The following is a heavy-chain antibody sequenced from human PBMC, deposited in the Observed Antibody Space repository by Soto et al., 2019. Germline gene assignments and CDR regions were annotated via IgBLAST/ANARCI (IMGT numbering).Heavy chain of an antibody. CDR3: AGLRGYAGSPIDY. D-gene: IGHD2-15*01. J-gene: IGHJ4*02. V-gene: IGHV4-59*01. Sequence: LSLTCTVSGGSIISGYWSWIRQPPGKGLEWIGYISHSGNTNYNPSVKSRVTLSVDTPKNQFSLRLSSVTTADTAVYYCAGLRGYAGSPIDYWGQGTLVTVSS. CDR2: ISHSGNT. CDR1: GGSIISGY.